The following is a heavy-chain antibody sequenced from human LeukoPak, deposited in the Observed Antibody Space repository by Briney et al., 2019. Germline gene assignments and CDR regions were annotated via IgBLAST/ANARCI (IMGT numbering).Heavy chain of an antibody. J-gene: IGHJ4*02. CDR1: GYTFTGYY. D-gene: IGHD6-19*01. V-gene: IGHV1-2*02. CDR2: INPNSGGT. Sequence: ASAKVSCKASGYTFTGYYMHWVRQAPGQGLEWMGWINPNSGGTNYAQKFQGRVTMTRDTSISTAYMELSRLRSDDTAVYYCARDLIAVAGRDYWGQGTLVTVSS. CDR3: ARDLIAVAGRDY.